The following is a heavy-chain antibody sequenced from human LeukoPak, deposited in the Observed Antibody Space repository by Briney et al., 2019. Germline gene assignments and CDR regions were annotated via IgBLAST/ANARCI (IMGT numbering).Heavy chain of an antibody. CDR2: ISYDGSNK. D-gene: IGHD3-22*01. J-gene: IGHJ4*02. CDR1: GFTFSNYG. CDR3: AKEAFDSSGSSDY. Sequence: GGSLRLSCAVSGFTFSNYGMHWVRQAPGKGLEWVAVISYDGSNKYYADSVKGRFTISRDNSKNTLYLQMNSLRAEDTAVYYCAKEAFDSSGSSDYWGQGTLVTVSS. V-gene: IGHV3-30*18.